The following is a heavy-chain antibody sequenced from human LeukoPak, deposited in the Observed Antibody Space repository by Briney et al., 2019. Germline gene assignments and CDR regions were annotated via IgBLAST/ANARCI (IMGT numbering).Heavy chain of an antibody. CDR2: ISGSGGST. CDR1: GFTFSSYA. CDR3: AKDTAMVNYYYGMDV. V-gene: IGHV3-23*01. Sequence: GGSLRLSCAASGFTFSSYAMSWVRQAPGKGLEWVSAISGSGGSTYYADSVKGRFTISRDNSKNTLYLQMNSLRAEDTAVYYCAKDTAMVNYYYGMDVWGQGTTVTVSS. D-gene: IGHD5-18*01. J-gene: IGHJ6*02.